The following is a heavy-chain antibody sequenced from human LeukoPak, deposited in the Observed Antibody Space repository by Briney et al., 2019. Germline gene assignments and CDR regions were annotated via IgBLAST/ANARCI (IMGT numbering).Heavy chain of an antibody. J-gene: IGHJ6*03. D-gene: IGHD6-13*01. Sequence: ASVKVSCKASGYTFTGYYMHWVRQAPGQGLEWMGWINPNSGGTNYAQKFQGRVTMTRDTSISTAYMELSRLRSDDTAVYYCAREDNPNSSSWFRLYYYYYMDVWGKGTTVTVSS. CDR1: GYTFTGYY. CDR2: INPNSGGT. CDR3: AREDNPNSSSWFRLYYYYYMDV. V-gene: IGHV1-2*02.